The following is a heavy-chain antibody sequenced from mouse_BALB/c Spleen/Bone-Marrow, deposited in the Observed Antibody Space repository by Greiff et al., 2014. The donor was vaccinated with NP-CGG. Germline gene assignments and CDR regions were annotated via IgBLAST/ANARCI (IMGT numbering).Heavy chain of an antibody. V-gene: IGHV5-6-3*01. Sequence: EVMLVESGGGLVQPGGSLKLSCAASGFTFSSYGMSWVRQTPEKRLELVANINSNGGSTYYPDSVKGRFTISRDNAKNTLYLQMSSLKSEDTAMYYCARDLAYWGQGTLVTVSA. CDR3: ARDLAY. CDR1: GFTFSSYG. J-gene: IGHJ3*01. CDR2: INSNGGST.